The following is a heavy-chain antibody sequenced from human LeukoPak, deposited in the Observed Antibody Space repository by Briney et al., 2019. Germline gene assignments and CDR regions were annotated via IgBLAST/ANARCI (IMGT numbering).Heavy chain of an antibody. V-gene: IGHV4-34*01. CDR3: ARGRGRPIQLWLPYYFDY. Sequence: PGGSLRLSCAASGFTFSSYAMSWVRQAPGKGLEWIGEINHSGSTNYNPSLKSRVTISVDTSKNQFSLKLSSVTAADTAVYYCARGRGRPIQLWLPYYFDYWGQGTLVTVSS. J-gene: IGHJ4*02. D-gene: IGHD5-18*01. CDR1: GFTFSSYA. CDR2: INHSGST.